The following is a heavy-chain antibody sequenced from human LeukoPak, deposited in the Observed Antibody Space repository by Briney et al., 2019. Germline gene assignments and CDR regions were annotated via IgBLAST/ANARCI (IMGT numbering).Heavy chain of an antibody. Sequence: SETLSLTCTASGGXISSDYCSWIRQPPGKGLEWIGYSGSTNYNPSLKSRVTISVDTSKNQFSLNLSSVTAADTALYYCARGYSSGWYYFDYWGQGTLVTVSS. CDR3: ARGYSSGWYYFDY. CDR2: SGST. D-gene: IGHD6-19*01. J-gene: IGHJ4*02. V-gene: IGHV4-59*01. CDR1: GGXISSDY.